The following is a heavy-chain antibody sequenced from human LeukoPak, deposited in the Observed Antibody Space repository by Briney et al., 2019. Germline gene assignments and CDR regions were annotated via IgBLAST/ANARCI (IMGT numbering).Heavy chain of an antibody. V-gene: IGHV4-59*12. CDR3: ARGVEDYDFWSGYSPYYYYYMDV. D-gene: IGHD3-3*01. CDR1: DGSISSYY. Sequence: SETLSLTCTVSDGSISSYYWSWIRQPPGKGLEWIGYIYYSGSTNYNPSLKSRVTISVDTSKNQFSLKLSSVTAADTAVYYCARGVEDYDFWSGYSPYYYYYMDVWGKGTTVTVSS. J-gene: IGHJ6*03. CDR2: IYYSGST.